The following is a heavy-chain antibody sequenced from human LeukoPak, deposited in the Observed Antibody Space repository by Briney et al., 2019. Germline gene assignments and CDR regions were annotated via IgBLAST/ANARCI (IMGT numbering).Heavy chain of an antibody. Sequence: GASVKVSCKASGYTFTSYDINWVRQATGQGLEWMGWMNPNSGNTGYAQKFQGRVTMTRNTSISTAYMELSSLRSEDTAVYYCARVRRPAYDALGYWGQGTLVTVSS. CDR2: MNPNSGNT. V-gene: IGHV1-8*02. D-gene: IGHD5-12*01. J-gene: IGHJ4*02. CDR1: GYTFTSYD. CDR3: ARVRRPAYDALGY.